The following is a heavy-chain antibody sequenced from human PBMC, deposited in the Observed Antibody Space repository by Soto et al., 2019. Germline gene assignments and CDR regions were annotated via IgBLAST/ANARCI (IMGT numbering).Heavy chain of an antibody. D-gene: IGHD3-10*01. CDR2: ISPKTGGATT. J-gene: IGHJ4*02. V-gene: IGHV3-15*01. CDR1: GFTFRDTW. CDR3: TTVAYYFGSGSQLG. Sequence: VLLVESGGGLVQPGGSLRLSCAASGFTFRDTWMAWVRQGPGKGLEWVGRISPKTGGATTDYAATVKDRFTISRDDPENTVYLQMHSLIIEDTALYYCTTVAYYFGSGSQLGWGQGTLVTVSS.